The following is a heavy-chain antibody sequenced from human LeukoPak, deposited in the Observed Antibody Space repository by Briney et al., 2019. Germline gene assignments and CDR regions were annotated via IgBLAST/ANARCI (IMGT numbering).Heavy chain of an antibody. Sequence: SETLSLTRADYGGSFSGYYWSWIPQPPGKGLEWIGEINHSGSTNYNPSLKSRVTISADTSKNQFSLKLSSVTAADTAVYYCARDLKYYYGSGSDPGGFDPWGQGTLVTVSS. J-gene: IGHJ5*02. D-gene: IGHD3-10*01. V-gene: IGHV4-34*01. CDR2: INHSGST. CDR1: GGSFSGYY. CDR3: ARDLKYYYGSGSDPGGFDP.